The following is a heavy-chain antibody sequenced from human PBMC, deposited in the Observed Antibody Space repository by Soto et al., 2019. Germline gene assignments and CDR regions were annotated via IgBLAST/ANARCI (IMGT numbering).Heavy chain of an antibody. D-gene: IGHD3-22*01. Sequence: SLKVSCKASGGTFSSYAISWVRQAPGQGLXWMGGIIPIFGTANYAQKFQGRVTITADESTSTAYMELSSLRSEDTAVYYCARVPGAYYDSSGYWDNWFDPWGQGTLVTVSS. CDR3: ARVPGAYYDSSGYWDNWFDP. CDR2: IIPIFGTA. V-gene: IGHV1-69*13. CDR1: GGTFSSYA. J-gene: IGHJ5*02.